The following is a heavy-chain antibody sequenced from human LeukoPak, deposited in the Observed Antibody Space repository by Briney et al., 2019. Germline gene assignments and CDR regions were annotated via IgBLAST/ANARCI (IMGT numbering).Heavy chain of an antibody. CDR1: GFTVSSNY. Sequence: PGGSLRLSCAASGFTVSSNYMSWVRQAPGKGLEWVSVIYSGGSTYYADSVKGRFTISRDNSKNTLYLQMNSLRAEDTAVYYCAREIDWSYFDYWGQGTLVTVSS. V-gene: IGHV3-53*01. CDR3: AREIDWSYFDY. CDR2: IYSGGST. J-gene: IGHJ4*02. D-gene: IGHD3-9*01.